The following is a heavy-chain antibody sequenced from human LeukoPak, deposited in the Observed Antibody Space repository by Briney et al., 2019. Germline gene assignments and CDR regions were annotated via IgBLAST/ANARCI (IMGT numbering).Heavy chain of an antibody. Sequence: ASVKVSCKASGYTFTGYYMHWVLQAPGQGLEWMGWINPNSGGTNYAQKFQGRVTMTRDTSISTAYMELGRLRSDDTAVYYCARYCSSTSCYRVNDAFDIWGQGTMVTVSS. D-gene: IGHD2-2*01. J-gene: IGHJ3*02. V-gene: IGHV1-2*02. CDR1: GYTFTGYY. CDR3: ARYCSSTSCYRVNDAFDI. CDR2: INPNSGGT.